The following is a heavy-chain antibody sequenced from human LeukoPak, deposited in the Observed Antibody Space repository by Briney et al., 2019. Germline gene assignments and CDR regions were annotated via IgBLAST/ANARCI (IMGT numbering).Heavy chain of an antibody. CDR3: ARDHVISSGWPSRIGY. CDR1: GYTFTSYS. Sequence: ASVKVSCKASGYTFTSYSISWVRQAPGQGLEWMVWISTYNGNTNYAQKLQGRVAMTTDTSTSTAYMELRSLRSDDTAVYYCARDHVISSGWPSRIGYWGQGTLVTVSS. V-gene: IGHV1-18*01. D-gene: IGHD6-19*01. J-gene: IGHJ4*02. CDR2: ISTYNGNT.